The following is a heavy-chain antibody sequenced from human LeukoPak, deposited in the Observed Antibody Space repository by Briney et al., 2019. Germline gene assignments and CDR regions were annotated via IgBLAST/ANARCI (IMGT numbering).Heavy chain of an antibody. Sequence: GGSLRLSCAASGLTFSSYSMNWVRQAPGKGLEWVSSISSSSSYIYYADSVKGRFTISRDNAKNSLYLQMNSLRAEDTAVYYCARDGSSWNPGGAFDIWGQGTMVTVSS. V-gene: IGHV3-21*01. J-gene: IGHJ3*02. CDR2: ISSSSSYI. CDR1: GLTFSSYS. D-gene: IGHD6-13*01. CDR3: ARDGSSWNPGGAFDI.